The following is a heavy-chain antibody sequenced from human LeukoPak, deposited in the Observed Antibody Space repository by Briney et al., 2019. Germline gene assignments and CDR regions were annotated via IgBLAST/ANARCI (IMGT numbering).Heavy chain of an antibody. CDR3: AELGITMIGGV. CDR1: GFSFSSYW. Sequence: PGGSLRLSCAASGFSFSSYWMNWVSQAPGKGLEWVSYISSSGSTIYYADSVKGRFTISRDNAKNSLYLQMNSLRAEDTAVYYCAELGITMIGGVWGKGTTVTISS. CDR2: ISSSGSTI. V-gene: IGHV3-48*04. J-gene: IGHJ6*04. D-gene: IGHD3-10*02.